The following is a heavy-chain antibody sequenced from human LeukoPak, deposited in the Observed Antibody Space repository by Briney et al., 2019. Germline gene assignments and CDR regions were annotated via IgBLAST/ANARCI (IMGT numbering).Heavy chain of an antibody. D-gene: IGHD2-21*02. CDR3: ATYCGGDRYSDPVGYYFDY. J-gene: IGHJ4*02. Sequence: SETLSLTCTVSGGSISSYYWSWIRQPPGKGLEWIGYIYYSGSTNYNPSLKSRVTISVDTSKNQFSLKLSSVTAANTAVYYCATYCGGDRYSDPVGYYFDYWGQGTLVTVSS. CDR1: GGSISSYY. CDR2: IYYSGST. V-gene: IGHV4-59*01.